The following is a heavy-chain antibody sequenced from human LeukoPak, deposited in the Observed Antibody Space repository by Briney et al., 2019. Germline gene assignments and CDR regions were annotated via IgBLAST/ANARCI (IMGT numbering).Heavy chain of an antibody. CDR1: GFTFSDYY. J-gene: IGHJ2*01. D-gene: IGHD1-26*01. CDR2: ISSSGSTI. V-gene: IGHV3-11*01. CDR3: ARFIVGAVTRYFDL. Sequence: GGSLRLSCAASGFTFSDYYMSWIRQAPGKGLEWVSYISSSGSTIYYAGSVKGRFTISRDNAKNSLYLQMNSLRAEDTAVYYCARFIVGAVTRYFDLWGRGTLVTVSS.